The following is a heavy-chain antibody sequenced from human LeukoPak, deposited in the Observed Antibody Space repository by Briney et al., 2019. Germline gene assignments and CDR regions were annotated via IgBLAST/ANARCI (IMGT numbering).Heavy chain of an antibody. J-gene: IGHJ4*02. D-gene: IGHD2-8*02. V-gene: IGHV4-34*01. CDR3: AGHHPRNTVDF. CDR1: GGSFSGYY. Sequence: PSETLSLTCAVYGGSFSGYYWSWIRQPPGKGLEWIGEINHSGSTNYNPSLKSRVTISLDTSKNQFSLKLSPVTAADTAVYYCAGHHPRNTVDFWGQGTLVTVSS. CDR2: INHSGST.